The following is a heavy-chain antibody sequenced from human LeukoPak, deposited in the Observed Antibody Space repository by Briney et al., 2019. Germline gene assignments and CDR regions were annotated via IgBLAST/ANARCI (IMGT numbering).Heavy chain of an antibody. CDR1: GYTFSIAW. Sequence: GGSLRLSCAASGYTFSIAWMSWVRQAPGKGLEWVSDIDSGDNTYYADSVTGRFTISRDNSKNTLYLQMNSLRAEDTAVYYCAGSYSSGTGDYWGQGTLVTVSS. CDR2: IDSGDNT. J-gene: IGHJ4*02. CDR3: AGSYSSGTGDY. V-gene: IGHV3-66*01. D-gene: IGHD6-19*01.